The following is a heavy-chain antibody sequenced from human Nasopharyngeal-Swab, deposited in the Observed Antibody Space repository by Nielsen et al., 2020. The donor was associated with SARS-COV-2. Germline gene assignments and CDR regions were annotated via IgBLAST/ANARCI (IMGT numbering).Heavy chain of an antibody. Sequence: GSLRLSCAVYGGSFSGYYWSWIRQPPGKGLEWIGEINHSGSTNYNPSLKSRIAISVDTSKNHFSLRLSSVTAADTAVYYCARGTLRYSSRSYFDYWGQGTLVTVSS. CDR2: INHSGST. CDR3: ARGTLRYSSRSYFDY. J-gene: IGHJ4*02. V-gene: IGHV4-34*01. CDR1: GGSFSGYY. D-gene: IGHD6-19*01.